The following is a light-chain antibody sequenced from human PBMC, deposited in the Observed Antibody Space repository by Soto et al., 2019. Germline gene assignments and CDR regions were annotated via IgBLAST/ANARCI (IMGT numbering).Light chain of an antibody. CDR2: GAS. Sequence: EMVMTQSPATLSVSLGERATLSCRASQSVRTKLVWYQQKPGQAPRLLIYGASTRATGIPARFSGSGYGAELILTISNLQSVVFAGYDCQQHDQGWTVGEGTKVEIK. V-gene: IGKV3-15*01. CDR3: QQHDQGWT. CDR1: QSVRTK. J-gene: IGKJ1*01.